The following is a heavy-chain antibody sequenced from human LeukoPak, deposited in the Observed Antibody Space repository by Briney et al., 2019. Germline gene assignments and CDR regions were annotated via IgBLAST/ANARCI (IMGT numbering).Heavy chain of an antibody. J-gene: IGHJ4*02. CDR2: IYYSGST. D-gene: IGHD3-10*01. CDR1: GGSISSSY. CDR3: ARTSTYYYASGMPPKVIYFDY. Sequence: SETLSLTCTVSGGSISSSYWSWIRQPPGKGLEWIGYIYYSGSTNYNPSLKSRVTISVDTSKNQFSLKLNSVTAADTAVYYCARTSTYYYASGMPPKVIYFDYWGQGTLATVSS. V-gene: IGHV4-59*01.